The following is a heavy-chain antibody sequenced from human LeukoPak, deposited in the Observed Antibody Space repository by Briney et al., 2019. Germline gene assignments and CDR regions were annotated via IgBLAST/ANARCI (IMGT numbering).Heavy chain of an antibody. J-gene: IGHJ4*02. D-gene: IGHD5-18*01. V-gene: IGHV4-34*01. CDR3: ARGGKRGYSYGSLYYFDY. Sequence: KSSETLSLTCAVYGGSFSGYYWSWIRQPPGKGLEWIGEINHSGSTNYNPSLKSRVTISVDTSKNQFSLKLSSVTAADTAVYYCARGGKRGYSYGSLYYFDYWGQGTLVTVSS. CDR1: GGSFSGYY. CDR2: INHSGST.